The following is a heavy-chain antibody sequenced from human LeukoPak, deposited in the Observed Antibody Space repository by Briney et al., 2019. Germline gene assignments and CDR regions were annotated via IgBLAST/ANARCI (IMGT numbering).Heavy chain of an antibody. CDR3: ARARVATVTTAWFDP. Sequence: SETLSLTCTVSGGSISSYYWSWIRQPAGKGLEWIGRIYTSGSTNYNPSLKSRVTISVDTSKNQFSLKLTSVTAADTAVYYCARARVATVTTAWFDPWGQGTLVTVSS. CDR2: IYTSGST. J-gene: IGHJ5*02. D-gene: IGHD4-17*01. V-gene: IGHV4-4*07. CDR1: GGSISSYY.